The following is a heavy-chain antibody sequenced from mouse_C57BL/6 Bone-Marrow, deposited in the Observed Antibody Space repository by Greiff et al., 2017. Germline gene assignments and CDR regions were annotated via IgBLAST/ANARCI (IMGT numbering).Heavy chain of an antibody. D-gene: IGHD3-2*02. J-gene: IGHJ4*01. CDR1: GFSFNTYA. Sequence: EVQLVESGGGLVQPKGSLKLSCAASGFSFNTYAMNWVRQAPGQGLEWVARIRSKSNNYATYYADSVKDRFTISRDDSESMLYLQMNNLKTGDTAMYYCVRHRSGSCAMDCWGQRTSVTVSS. CDR3: VRHRSGSCAMDC. V-gene: IGHV10-1*01. CDR2: IRSKSNNYAT.